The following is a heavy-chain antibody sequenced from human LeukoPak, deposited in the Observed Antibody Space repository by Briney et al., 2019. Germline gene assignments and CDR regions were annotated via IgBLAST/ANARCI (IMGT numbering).Heavy chain of an antibody. Sequence: SETLSLTCAVYGGSFSGYYWSWIRQPPGKGLEWIGEINHSGSTNYNPSPKSRVTISVDTSKNQFSLKLSSVTAADTAVYYCARGGPYYYDSIDYWGQGTLVTVSS. V-gene: IGHV4-34*01. CDR2: INHSGST. D-gene: IGHD3-22*01. J-gene: IGHJ4*02. CDR3: ARGGPYYYDSIDY. CDR1: GGSFSGYY.